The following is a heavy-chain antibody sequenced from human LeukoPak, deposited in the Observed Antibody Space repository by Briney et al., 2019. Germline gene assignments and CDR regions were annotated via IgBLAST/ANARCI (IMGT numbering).Heavy chain of an antibody. CDR2: ISNTGSTI. J-gene: IGHJ5*02. D-gene: IGHD6-19*01. V-gene: IGHV3-11*01. CDR3: AREGLGAVNWFGP. CDR1: TSTFSDDF. Sequence: GGSLRLSCASSTSTFSDDFMSWIRQAPGKGLEWISYISNTGSTIYYADSVKGRFTISRDNAKNSVYLQMNSLRVEDTAVYYCAREGLGAVNWFGPWGQGTLVTVSS.